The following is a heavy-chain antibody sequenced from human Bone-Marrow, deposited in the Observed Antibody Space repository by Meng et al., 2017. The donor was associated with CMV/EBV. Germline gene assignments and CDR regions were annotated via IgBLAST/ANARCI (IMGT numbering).Heavy chain of an antibody. CDR2: INPDNGGT. J-gene: IGHJ4*02. Sequence: ASVKVSCKASGYTFSAYFIHWVRQTPGQGLEWMGWINPDNGGTTYAQNFQGRVTMTRDTSISTAYMELSRLKYNDTALYYCTRDSIVGITVPFDYWGQGTLVTVSS. CDR1: GYTFSAYF. D-gene: IGHD1-26*01. V-gene: IGHV1-2*02. CDR3: TRDSIVGITVPFDY.